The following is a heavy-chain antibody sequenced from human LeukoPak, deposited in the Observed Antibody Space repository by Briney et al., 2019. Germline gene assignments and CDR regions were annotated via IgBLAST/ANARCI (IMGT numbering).Heavy chain of an antibody. Sequence: SETLSLTCTVSGGSISSSSYYWGWIRQPPGKGLEWIGSIYYSGSTYYNPSLKSRVTISVDTSKNQFSLKLSSVTAADTAVYYCARVPGAYVFDYWGQGTLVTVSS. CDR3: ARVPGAYVFDY. CDR1: GGSISSSSYY. CDR2: IYYSGST. D-gene: IGHD3-10*01. V-gene: IGHV4-39*07. J-gene: IGHJ4*02.